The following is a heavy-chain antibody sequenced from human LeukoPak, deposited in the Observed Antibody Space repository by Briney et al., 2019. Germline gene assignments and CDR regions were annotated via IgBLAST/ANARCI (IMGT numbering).Heavy chain of an antibody. CDR1: GYTLTELP. CDR2: FDPEDGKT. J-gene: IGHJ3*02. D-gene: IGHD1-14*01. CDR3: ATFSRNLDAFDT. V-gene: IGHV1-24*01. Sequence: GASVKVSCKVSGYTLTELPMHWVRQAPGKGLEWMGGFDPEDGKTIYAQKFQGRVTMTEDTSTDTAYMELSSLRSEDTAVYYCATFSRNLDAFDTWGQGTMVTVSS.